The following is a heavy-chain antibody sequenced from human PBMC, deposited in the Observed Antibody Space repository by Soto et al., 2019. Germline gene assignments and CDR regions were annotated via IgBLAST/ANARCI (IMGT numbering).Heavy chain of an antibody. CDR1: GDSVSSNSAA. J-gene: IGHJ6*02. D-gene: IGHD6-13*01. Sequence: SQTLSLTCAISGDSVSSNSAAWNWIRQSPSRGLEWLGRTYYRSKWYNDYAVSVKSRITINPDTSKNQFSLQLNSVTPEDTAVYYYARSSIAAVGYYYYGMDVWGQGTTVTVSS. CDR2: TYYRSKWYN. V-gene: IGHV6-1*01. CDR3: ARSSIAAVGYYYYGMDV.